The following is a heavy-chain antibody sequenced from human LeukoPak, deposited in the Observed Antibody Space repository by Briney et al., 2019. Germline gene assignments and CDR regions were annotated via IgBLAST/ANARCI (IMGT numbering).Heavy chain of an antibody. V-gene: IGHV4-39*01. CDR2: IYYSGST. J-gene: IGHJ4*02. Sequence: SETLSLTCTVSGGSISSSSYYWGWIRQPPGKGLEWIGSIYYSGSTYYNPSLKSRVTISVDTSKNQFSLKLSSVTAADTAVYYCARSGSITIFGVVITRGYFDYWGQGTLVTVSS. CDR3: ARSGSITIFGVVITRGYFDY. D-gene: IGHD3-3*01. CDR1: GGSISSSSYY.